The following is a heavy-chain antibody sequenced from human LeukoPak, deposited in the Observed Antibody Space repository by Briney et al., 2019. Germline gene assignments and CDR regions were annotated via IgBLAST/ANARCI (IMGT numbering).Heavy chain of an antibody. J-gene: IGHJ4*02. D-gene: IGHD3-3*01. Sequence: SGTLSLTCTVSGGSISSYYWSWIRQPPGKGLEWIGYIHYSGSTNYNPSLKSRVTISAGTSKNQFSLKMNSVTAADTAVYYCARAHYDFWSGYFMTIDYWGQGTLVTVSS. V-gene: IGHV4-59*01. CDR2: IHYSGST. CDR3: ARAHYDFWSGYFMTIDY. CDR1: GGSISSYY.